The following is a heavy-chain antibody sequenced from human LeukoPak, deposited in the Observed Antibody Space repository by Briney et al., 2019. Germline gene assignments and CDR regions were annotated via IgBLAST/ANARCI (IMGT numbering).Heavy chain of an antibody. CDR3: ARAGNSGSYAPYYFDY. CDR2: INPSGGST. Sequence: ASVKVSCKASGYTFTSYYMHWVRQAPGQGLEWIGIINPSGGSTSYAQKFQGGVTMTRDMSTSTVYMELSSLRSEDTAVYYCARAGNSGSYAPYYFDYWGQGTLVTVSS. D-gene: IGHD1-26*01. CDR1: GYTFTSYY. V-gene: IGHV1-46*01. J-gene: IGHJ4*02.